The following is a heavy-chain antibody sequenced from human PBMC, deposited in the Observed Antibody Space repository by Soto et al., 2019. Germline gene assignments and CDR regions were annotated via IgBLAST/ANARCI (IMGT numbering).Heavy chain of an antibody. CDR1: GASISSGDFH. D-gene: IGHD2-15*01. J-gene: IGHJ3*02. CDR2: IYYSGST. CDR3: ARAPSGSLSAFHI. Sequence: SETLSLTCTVSGASISSGDFHWSWIRQPPGKGLEWIGYIYYSGSTYYNPSLKSRVTISVDSSKNQFSLKLSSVTAADTAVYYCARAPSGSLSAFHIWGQGTMVTVSS. V-gene: IGHV4-30-4*01.